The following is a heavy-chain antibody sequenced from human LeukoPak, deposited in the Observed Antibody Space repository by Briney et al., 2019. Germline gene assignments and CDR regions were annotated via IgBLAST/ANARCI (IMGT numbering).Heavy chain of an antibody. J-gene: IGHJ4*02. CDR2: IYYSGST. D-gene: IGHD2-15*01. CDR1: GGSISSYY. Sequence: PSETLSLTCTVSGGSISSYYWSWIRQPPGKGLEWIGYIYYSGSTNYNPSLKSRVTISVDTSKNQFSLKLSSVTAADTAVYYCARSEPCSGGSCHPFDYWGQGTLVTVSS. V-gene: IGHV4-59*01. CDR3: ARSEPCSGGSCHPFDY.